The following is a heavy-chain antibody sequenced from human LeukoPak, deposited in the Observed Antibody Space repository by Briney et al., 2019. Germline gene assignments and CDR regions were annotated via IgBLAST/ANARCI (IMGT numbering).Heavy chain of an antibody. Sequence: PGGSLRLSCSASGFTFSRYAMYWVRQAPGKGLEYVSGINDNGGRTHYGDSVKGRFSISRDNSKNTLHLQMSTLRAEDTALYYCVKDVGGSYAFDYWGQGILVTVAS. CDR3: VKDVGGSYAFDY. V-gene: IGHV3-64D*09. D-gene: IGHD1-26*01. CDR1: GFTFSRYA. J-gene: IGHJ4*02. CDR2: INDNGGRT.